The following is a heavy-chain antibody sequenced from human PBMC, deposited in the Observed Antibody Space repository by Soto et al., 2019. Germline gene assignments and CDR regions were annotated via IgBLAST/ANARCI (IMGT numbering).Heavy chain of an antibody. D-gene: IGHD7-27*01. CDR2: IYHTGST. CDR1: GGSISSTNW. J-gene: IGHJ4*02. Sequence: SSETLSLTCAVSGGSISSTNWWSWVRQPPGKGLDWIGEIYHTGSTNYNPSLKSRLTMSVDKSKNQFSLKLSSVTAADTAVYYCARGGTGNIDYWGQGTLVTVS. V-gene: IGHV4-4*02. CDR3: ARGGTGNIDY.